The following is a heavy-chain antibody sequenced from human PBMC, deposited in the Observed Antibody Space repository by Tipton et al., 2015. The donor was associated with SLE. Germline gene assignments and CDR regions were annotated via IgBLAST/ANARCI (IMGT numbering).Heavy chain of an antibody. CDR2: ISWNSGSI. D-gene: IGHD3-22*01. J-gene: IGHJ4*02. CDR1: GFTFDDYA. CDR3: AKAPPSYDSSGPLGY. V-gene: IGHV3-9*01. Sequence: SLRLSCAASGFTFDDYAMHWVRQAPGKGLEWVSGISWNSGSIGYADSVKGRFTISRDNSKNTLYLQMNSLRAEDTAVYYCAKAPPSYDSSGPLGYWGQGTLVTVSS.